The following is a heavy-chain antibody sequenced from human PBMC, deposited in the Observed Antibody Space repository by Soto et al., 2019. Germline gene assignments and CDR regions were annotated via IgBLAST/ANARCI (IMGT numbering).Heavy chain of an antibody. J-gene: IGHJ3*02. CDR1: GGPLSSFY. CDR3: AVTRGGAHPHDI. D-gene: IGHD2-21*02. CDR2: IYYTGST. Sequence: SETLSLTCNSSGGPLSSFYYSWIRQAPGKGLEWIGYIYYTGSTNYNPSLKSRVTMSVDTSKNQFSLKLTSVTAADTAVYFCAVTRGGAHPHDIWGQGTMVTVSS. V-gene: IGHV4-59*01.